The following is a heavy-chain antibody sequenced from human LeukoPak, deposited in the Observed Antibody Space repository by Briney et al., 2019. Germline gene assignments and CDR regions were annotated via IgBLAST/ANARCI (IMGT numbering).Heavy chain of an antibody. D-gene: IGHD3-10*01. J-gene: IGHJ4*02. Sequence: PGGSLRLSCAASGFTFSSYGMHWVRQAPGKGLEWVAVISYDGSNKYYADSVKGRFTISRDNSKNTLYLQMNSLRAEDTAVYYCARDANYYGSGSYYGYWGQGTLVTVSS. CDR3: ARDANYYGSGSYYGY. V-gene: IGHV3-30*03. CDR1: GFTFSSYG. CDR2: ISYDGSNK.